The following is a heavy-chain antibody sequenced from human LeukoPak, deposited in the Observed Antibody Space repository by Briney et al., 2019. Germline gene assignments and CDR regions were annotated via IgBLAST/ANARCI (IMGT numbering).Heavy chain of an antibody. CDR1: GFTFNGCA. Sequence: GGSLRLSCAASGFTFNGCAMSWVRQAPGKGLEWVSAIRGSGGTTYYADSVKGRFTISRDNSKDTLYLQMNSLRAEDTALYYCAKGLYDWLSDTDYWGQGTLVTVSS. CDR3: AKGLYDWLSDTDY. J-gene: IGHJ4*02. V-gene: IGHV3-23*01. D-gene: IGHD3-9*01. CDR2: IRGSGGTT.